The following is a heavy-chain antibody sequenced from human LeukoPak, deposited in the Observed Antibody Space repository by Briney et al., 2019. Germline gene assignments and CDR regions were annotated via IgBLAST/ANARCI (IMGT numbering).Heavy chain of an antibody. V-gene: IGHV3-66*01. J-gene: IGHJ4*02. D-gene: IGHD2-15*01. CDR2: IYSSGST. CDR3: AKVLGGLWPGIDY. CDR1: RFTVSSNY. Sequence: GGSLRLSCAASRFTVSSNYMSWVRQAPGKGLEWVSFIYSSGSTYYADSVRGRFTISRDNSNNTLYLQMNSLRVEDTAVYYCAKVLGGLWPGIDYWGQGTVVTVSS.